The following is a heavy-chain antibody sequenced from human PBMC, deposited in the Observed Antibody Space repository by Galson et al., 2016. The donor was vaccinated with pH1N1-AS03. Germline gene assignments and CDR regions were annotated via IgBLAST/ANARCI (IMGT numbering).Heavy chain of an antibody. J-gene: IGHJ3*02. CDR1: GFTVSSQY. CDR2: IYSGGST. D-gene: IGHD4-23*01. CDR3: ASVTSAWPTVGAFGI. Sequence: SLRLSCAASGFTVSSQYMSWVRQAPEKGLAWVSSIYSGGSTYYAASVKGRFTISRGNSKATLFLQMSSLRPEDPAVYYCASVTSAWPTVGAFGIRGQGTMVTVSS. V-gene: IGHV3-66*02.